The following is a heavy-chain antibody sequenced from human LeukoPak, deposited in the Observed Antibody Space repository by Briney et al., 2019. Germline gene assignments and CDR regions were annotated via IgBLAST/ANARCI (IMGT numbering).Heavy chain of an antibody. J-gene: IGHJ4*02. V-gene: IGHV3-23*01. CDR3: AKDRVAAAGLPFDY. Sequence: WVRQAPGKGLEXXSAISGSGGSTYYADSVKGRFTISRDNSKNTLYLQMNSLRAEDTAVYYCAKDRVAAAGLPFDYWGQGTLVTVSS. D-gene: IGHD6-13*01. CDR2: ISGSGGST.